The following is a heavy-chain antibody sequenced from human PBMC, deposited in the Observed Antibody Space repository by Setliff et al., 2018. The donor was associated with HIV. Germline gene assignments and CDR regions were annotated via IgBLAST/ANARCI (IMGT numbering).Heavy chain of an antibody. D-gene: IGHD6-19*01. CDR1: GDAFSSYA. Sequence: ASVKVSCKASGDAFSSYAISWVRQAPGQGLEWMGGIIPILGIANYAQKFQDRVTITADKSTDTAYMELSSLRSEDTAVYYCARSDSGWPHYQYHHTDVWGKGTTVTVSS. V-gene: IGHV1-69*10. CDR3: ARSDSGWPHYQYHHTDV. CDR2: IIPILGIA. J-gene: IGHJ6*04.